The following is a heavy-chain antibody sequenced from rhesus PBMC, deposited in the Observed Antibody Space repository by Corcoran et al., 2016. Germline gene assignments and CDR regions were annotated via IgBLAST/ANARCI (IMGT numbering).Heavy chain of an antibody. V-gene: IGHV4S10*01. CDR3: AGTFYFDY. CDR2: IYGSSTCT. Sequence: QVQLQESGPGVVKPSETLSLTCAVSGGSISDSYRWSWIRQPPGKGLEWIGYIYGSSTCTNYNPSLRSRVTISKDTSKNQFSLKLSSVTAADTAVYYCAGTFYFDYWGQGVLVTVSS. J-gene: IGHJ4*01. CDR1: GGSISDSYR.